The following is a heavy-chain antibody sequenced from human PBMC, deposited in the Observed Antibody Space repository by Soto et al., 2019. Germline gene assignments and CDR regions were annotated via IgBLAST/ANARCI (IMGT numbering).Heavy chain of an antibody. D-gene: IGHD4-17*01. Sequence: GGSLRLSCAASGFTFSSYAMSWVRQAPGKGLEWVSYISSSSSTIYYADSVKGRFTISRDNAKNSLYLQMNSLRDEDTAVYYCARDVQTTVVSSGMDVWGQGTTVTVSS. J-gene: IGHJ6*02. CDR1: GFTFSSYA. CDR3: ARDVQTTVVSSGMDV. CDR2: ISSSSSTI. V-gene: IGHV3-48*02.